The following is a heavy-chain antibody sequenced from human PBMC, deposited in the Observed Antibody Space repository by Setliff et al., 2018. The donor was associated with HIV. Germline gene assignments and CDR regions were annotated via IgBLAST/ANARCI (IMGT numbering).Heavy chain of an antibody. D-gene: IGHD3-10*01. CDR2: ISPDSGDT. CDR3: ARDAGAPGRGNPLDH. Sequence: GASVKVSCKTSGYTFTVNHLHWVRQAPGQGVEWVGKISPDSGDTFYAQKFQGRVTLTRDTSITTAYMELSTLRDDDTAVYYCARDAGAPGRGNPLDHWGQGTLVTVSS. J-gene: IGHJ4*02. V-gene: IGHV1-2*02. CDR1: GYTFTVNH.